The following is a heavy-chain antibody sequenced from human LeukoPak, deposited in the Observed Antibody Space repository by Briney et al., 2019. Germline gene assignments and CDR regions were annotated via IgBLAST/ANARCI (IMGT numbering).Heavy chain of an antibody. Sequence: PSETLSLTCAVYGGSFSGYYWSWIRQPPGKGLEWIGEINHSGSTNYNPSLKSRVTISVDTSKNQFSLKLSSVTAADTAVYYCARGQMGATRLESSFDYWGQGTLVTVSS. CDR2: INHSGST. CDR3: ARGQMGATRLESSFDY. V-gene: IGHV4-34*01. CDR1: GGSFSGYY. D-gene: IGHD1-26*01. J-gene: IGHJ4*02.